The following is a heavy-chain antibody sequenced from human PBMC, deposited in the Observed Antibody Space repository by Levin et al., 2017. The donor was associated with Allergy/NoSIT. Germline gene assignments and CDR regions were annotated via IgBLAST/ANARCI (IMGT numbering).Heavy chain of an antibody. CDR1: GFSLSTSGMC. CDR3: ARTSREWLSNHYDYGMDV. V-gene: IGHV2-70*11. J-gene: IGHJ6*02. CDR2: IDWDDDK. Sequence: PTLVKPTQTLTLTCTFSGFSLSTSGMCVSWIRQPPGKALEWLARIDWDDDKYYSTSLKTRLTISKDTSKNQVVLTMTNMDPVDTATYYCARTSREWLSNHYDYGMDVWGQGTTVTVSS. D-gene: IGHD3-3*01.